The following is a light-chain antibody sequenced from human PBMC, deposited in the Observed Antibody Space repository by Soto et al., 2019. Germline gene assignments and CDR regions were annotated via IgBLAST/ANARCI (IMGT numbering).Light chain of an antibody. CDR3: QQYGGSPIT. Sequence: DIVLPQSTGTLSLSPGERATLSCRASQSVSSSLAWYQQKTGQAPRLLISGASSRATGIPDRFSGSGSETDFTLTISRLEPEDFALYYCQQYGGSPITFGQGTRLEI. J-gene: IGKJ5*01. V-gene: IGKV3-20*01. CDR2: GAS. CDR1: QSVSSS.